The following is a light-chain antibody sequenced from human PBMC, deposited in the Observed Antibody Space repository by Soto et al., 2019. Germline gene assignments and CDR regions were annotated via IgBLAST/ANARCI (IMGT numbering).Light chain of an antibody. CDR3: QQYNNWGLA. V-gene: IGKV3D-15*01. Sequence: IVMTQSPATLSVSPGEGVTLSCRASQTVGTNLAWYQQRPGQAPRLLIYGASTRATGVPASVSGSGSGTEFTLTIKSLQSEDFAVYFCQQYNNWGLAFGGGTKVEI. J-gene: IGKJ4*01. CDR1: QTVGTN. CDR2: GAS.